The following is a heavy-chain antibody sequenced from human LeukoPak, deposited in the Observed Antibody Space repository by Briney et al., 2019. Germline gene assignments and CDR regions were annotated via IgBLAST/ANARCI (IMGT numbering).Heavy chain of an antibody. CDR3: ARGGTPGFSTGRIDY. CDR1: GFNVSSNY. J-gene: IGHJ4*02. Sequence: GGSLRLSCAASGFNVSSNYMSWVRQAPGKGLEWVSVLYGAGSTYYADSVKGRFTISRHDSQNTLFLQMNSLRAEDTAVYYCARGGTPGFSTGRIDYWGQGALVTVSS. V-gene: IGHV3-53*04. D-gene: IGHD6-19*01. CDR2: LYGAGST.